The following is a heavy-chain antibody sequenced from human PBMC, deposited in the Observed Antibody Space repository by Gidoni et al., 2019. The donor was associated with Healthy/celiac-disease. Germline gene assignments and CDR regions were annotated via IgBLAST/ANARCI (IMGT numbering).Heavy chain of an antibody. V-gene: IGHV1-2*06. CDR3: VRGKEAAAPLEYFQH. Sequence: QVQLVQSGAEVKKPGASVKVSCKASGYPFTDYYMHWVRQAPGQGLEWMGRINPNSGGTNYAQKFQGRVTMTRDTSISTAYMELSRLKSDDTAVYYCVRGKEAAAPLEYFQHWGQGTLVTVSS. J-gene: IGHJ1*01. D-gene: IGHD6-25*01. CDR2: INPNSGGT. CDR1: GYPFTDYY.